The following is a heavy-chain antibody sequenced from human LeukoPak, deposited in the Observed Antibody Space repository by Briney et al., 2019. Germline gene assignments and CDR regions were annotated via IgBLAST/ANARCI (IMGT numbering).Heavy chain of an antibody. J-gene: IGHJ3*02. Sequence: PGGSLRLSCAASGFTFSTYAMSWVRQTAGKGLEWVSLISGSGGGTYYADSVKGRFTIYRDNAKNSLYLQMNSLRAEDTAVYYCARDGAGGDPMGAFDIWGQGIMVTVSS. V-gene: IGHV3-23*01. CDR3: ARDGAGGDPMGAFDI. CDR2: ISGSGGGT. CDR1: GFTFSTYA. D-gene: IGHD2-21*02.